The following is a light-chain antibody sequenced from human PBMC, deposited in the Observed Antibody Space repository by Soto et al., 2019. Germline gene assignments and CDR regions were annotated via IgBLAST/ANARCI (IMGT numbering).Light chain of an antibody. Sequence: QAVVTQPPSVSGAPGQRVTISCTGSSSNIGAGYDVHWYQQLPGTAPKLLIYGNSNRPSGVPDRFSGSKSGTSACLAITGLQAEDEADYYCQSYDSSLSGSVFGGGTKVTVL. CDR2: GNS. CDR1: SSNIGAGYD. J-gene: IGLJ3*02. V-gene: IGLV1-40*01. CDR3: QSYDSSLSGSV.